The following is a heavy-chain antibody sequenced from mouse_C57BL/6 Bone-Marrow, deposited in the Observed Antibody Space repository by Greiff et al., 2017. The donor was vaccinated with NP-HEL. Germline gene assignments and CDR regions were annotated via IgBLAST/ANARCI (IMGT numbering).Heavy chain of an antibody. CDR1: GFTFSSYG. CDR3: ARHETGGYFDY. Sequence: EVQLVESGGDLVKPGGSLKLSCAASGFTFSSYGMSWVRQTPDKRLEWVATISSGGSYTYYPDCVKGRFTISRDNAKNTLYLQMSSLKSEDTAMYYCARHETGGYFDYWGQGTTLTVSS. V-gene: IGHV5-6*01. D-gene: IGHD4-1*01. CDR2: ISSGGSYT. J-gene: IGHJ2*01.